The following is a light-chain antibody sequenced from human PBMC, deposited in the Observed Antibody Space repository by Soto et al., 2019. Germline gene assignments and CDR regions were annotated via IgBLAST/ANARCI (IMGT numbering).Light chain of an antibody. Sequence: QSALTQPASVSGSPGQSITISCTGTSSDVGSYNLVSWYQHHPGKAPKFMIYEVSKRPSGVSNRFSGSKSDTTASLTISGLQAEDEADYYCRSYARTSTFVFGSGTKVTVL. CDR1: SSDVGSYNL. CDR2: EVS. V-gene: IGLV2-23*02. J-gene: IGLJ1*01. CDR3: RSYARTSTFV.